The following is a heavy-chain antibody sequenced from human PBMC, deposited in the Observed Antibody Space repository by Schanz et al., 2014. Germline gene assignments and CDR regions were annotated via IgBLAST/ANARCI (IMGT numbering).Heavy chain of an antibody. J-gene: IGHJ4*02. CDR1: GFTFSAYG. CDR3: AKGQLLSYYFDY. D-gene: IGHD2-21*01. V-gene: IGHV3-NL1*01. Sequence: QVQLVESGGGVVQPGRSLRLSCAASGFTFSAYGMHWVRQAPGKGLEWVAGISGSGGSTDYADSVKGRFIIPRDNSKNTLYLQMNSLRAEDTAVYYCAKGQLLSYYFDYWGQGTLVTVSS. CDR2: ISGSGGST.